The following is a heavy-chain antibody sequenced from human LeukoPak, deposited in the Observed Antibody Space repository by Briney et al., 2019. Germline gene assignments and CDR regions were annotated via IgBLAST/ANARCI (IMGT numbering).Heavy chain of an antibody. J-gene: IGHJ1*01. V-gene: IGHV3-30*18. CDR3: AKPSSGWYGIEYFQH. CDR1: GFTFSSYG. Sequence: GRSLRLSCAASGFTFSSYGMHWVRQAPGKGLEWVAVISYDGSNKYYADSVKGRFTFSRDSSKNTLYLQMNSLRAEDTAVYYCAKPSSGWYGIEYFQHWGQGTLVTVSS. CDR2: ISYDGSNK. D-gene: IGHD6-19*01.